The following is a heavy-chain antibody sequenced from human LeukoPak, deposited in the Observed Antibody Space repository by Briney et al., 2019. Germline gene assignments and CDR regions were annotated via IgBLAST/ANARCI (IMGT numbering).Heavy chain of an antibody. D-gene: IGHD1-1*01. V-gene: IGHV3-13*01. Sequence: PGGSLRLSCAASGFTFSDSDMHWVRKATGKGLEWFSAIGTAGDTYYAGSVKGRFTISRENAKNSLYLQMNSLRAGDTAVYYCARVAKERVGGVYYFDYWGQGTLVTVSS. J-gene: IGHJ4*02. CDR3: ARVAKERVGGVYYFDY. CDR2: IGTAGDT. CDR1: GFTFSDSD.